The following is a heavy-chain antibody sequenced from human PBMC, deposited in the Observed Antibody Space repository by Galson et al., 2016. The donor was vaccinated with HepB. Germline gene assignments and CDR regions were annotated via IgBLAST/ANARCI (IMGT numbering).Heavy chain of an antibody. CDR3: ARELEKWVSTYGAFDS. CDR2: ISWSSDNI. CDR1: GFTFDDYA. V-gene: IGHV3-9*01. D-gene: IGHD1-26*01. Sequence: SLRLSCAASGFTFDDYAMHWVRQAPGKGLEWVSGISWSSDNIGYADSVKGRFTISRDNAKQTLFLQMNSLRAEDTAVYYCARELEKWVSTYGAFDSWGQGTLVTVSS. J-gene: IGHJ4*02.